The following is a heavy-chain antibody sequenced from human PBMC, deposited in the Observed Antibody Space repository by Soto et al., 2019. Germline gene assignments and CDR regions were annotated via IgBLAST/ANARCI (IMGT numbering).Heavy chain of an antibody. V-gene: IGHV1-18*04. Sequence: SVKVSCKASGYTFTGYGISWVRQAPGQGLEWMGWISAYNGNTNYAQKLQGRVTMTTDTSTSTAYMELRSLRSDDTAVYYCARDKRYDLWSGYQAQGMDVWGQGTTVTVSS. D-gene: IGHD3-3*01. CDR2: ISAYNGNT. CDR1: GYTFTGYG. CDR3: ARDKRYDLWSGYQAQGMDV. J-gene: IGHJ6*02.